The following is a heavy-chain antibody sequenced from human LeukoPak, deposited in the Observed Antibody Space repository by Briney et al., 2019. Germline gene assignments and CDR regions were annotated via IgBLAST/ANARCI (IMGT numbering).Heavy chain of an antibody. CDR3: ARGNYDILTGYYTGHNDAFDI. Sequence: GESLKISCKGSGYSFTSYWIGWVRQVPGKGLEWMVIIYPGGSDTRYSPSFEGQVTISDDNSISTAYLQWSSLKASDTARYYCARGNYDILTGYYTGHNDAFDIWRQGTMVTVSS. J-gene: IGHJ3*02. CDR1: GYSFTSYW. V-gene: IGHV5-51*01. D-gene: IGHD3-9*01. CDR2: IYPGGSDT.